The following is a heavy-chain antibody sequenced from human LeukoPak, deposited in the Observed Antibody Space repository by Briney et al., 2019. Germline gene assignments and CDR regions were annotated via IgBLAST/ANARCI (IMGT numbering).Heavy chain of an antibody. CDR1: GYSFTTYR. D-gene: IGHD3-3*01. CDR2: ISPGDSDT. V-gene: IGHV5-51*01. J-gene: IGHJ4*02. CDR3: ARLPYDFWSGYYRNYFDY. Sequence: GESLKISCKGSGYSFTTYRIGWVRQMPGKGLEWMGVISPGDSDTRYSPSFQGQVTVSADKSISTAYLQWSSLKASDTAMYYCARLPYDFWSGYYRNYFDYWGQGTLVTVSS.